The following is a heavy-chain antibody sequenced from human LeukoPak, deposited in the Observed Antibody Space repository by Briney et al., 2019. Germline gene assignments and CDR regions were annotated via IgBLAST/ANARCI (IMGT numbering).Heavy chain of an antibody. CDR3: ARAGTGYSYGYAETLDY. CDR1: GFTFSSYW. D-gene: IGHD5-18*01. J-gene: IGHJ4*02. V-gene: IGHV3-7*03. CDR2: IKQDGSEK. Sequence: GGSLRLSCAASGFTFSSYWMSWVRQAPGKGLEWVANIKQDGSEKYYVDSVKGRFTFSRDNAKNSLYLQMNSLRAEDTAVYYCARAGTGYSYGYAETLDYWGQGTLVTVSS.